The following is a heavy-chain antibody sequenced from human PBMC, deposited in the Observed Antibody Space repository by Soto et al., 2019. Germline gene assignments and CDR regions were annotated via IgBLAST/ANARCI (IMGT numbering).Heavy chain of an antibody. CDR3: ARDTGVFGVVIIDYYYGMDV. V-gene: IGHV3-21*01. J-gene: IGHJ6*02. D-gene: IGHD3-3*01. CDR2: ISSTSSYI. CDR1: GFTFSSYS. Sequence: EVQLVESGGGLVKPGGSLRLSCAASGFTFSSYSMNWVRQAPGKGLEWVSSISSTSSYIYYADSVKGRFTISRDNAKNSLYLQTNSLRAEDTAVYYCARDTGVFGVVIIDYYYGMDVWGQGPRSPSP.